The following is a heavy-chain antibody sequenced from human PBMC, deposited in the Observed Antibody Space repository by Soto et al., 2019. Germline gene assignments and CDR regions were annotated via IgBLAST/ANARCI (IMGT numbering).Heavy chain of an antibody. V-gene: IGHV3-53*01. CDR2: IYSGGST. CDR3: ARDRVESGYPEYFQH. CDR1: GFTVSSKY. Sequence: PGGSLRLSCGASGFTVSSKYMSWVRQAPGKGLEWVSVIYSGGSTYYADSVKGRFTISRDNSKNTLYLQMNSLRAEDTAVYYCARDRVESGYPEYFQHWGQGTLVTSPQ. D-gene: IGHD3-22*01. J-gene: IGHJ1*01.